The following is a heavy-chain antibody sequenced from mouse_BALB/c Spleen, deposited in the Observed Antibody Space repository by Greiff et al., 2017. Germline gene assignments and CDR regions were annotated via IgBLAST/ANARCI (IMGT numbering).Heavy chain of an antibody. Sequence: EVQLVESGGDLVKPGGSLKLSCAASGFTFSSYGMSWVRQTPDKRLEWVATISSGGSYTYYPDSVKGRFTISRDNAKNTLYLQMSSLKSEDTAMYYCARPGLRRGAFNWYFDVWGAGTTVTVSS. CDR2: ISSGGSYT. CDR1: GFTFSSYG. CDR3: ARPGLRRGAFNWYFDV. D-gene: IGHD2-2*01. V-gene: IGHV5-6*01. J-gene: IGHJ1*01.